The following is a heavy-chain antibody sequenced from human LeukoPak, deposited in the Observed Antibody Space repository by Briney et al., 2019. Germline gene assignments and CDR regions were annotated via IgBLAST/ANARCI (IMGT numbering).Heavy chain of an antibody. CDR3: ARSDYYYSMDV. CDR2: IIPIFGTA. J-gene: IGHJ6*03. V-gene: IGHV1-69*05. Sequence: GASVKVSCKSSGGTFSSYAISWVRQAPGQGLEWMGGIIPIFGTATYAQKFQGRVTITTDESTSTAYMELSSLRSEDTAVYYCARSDYYYSMDVWGKGTTVTVSS. CDR1: GGTFSSYA.